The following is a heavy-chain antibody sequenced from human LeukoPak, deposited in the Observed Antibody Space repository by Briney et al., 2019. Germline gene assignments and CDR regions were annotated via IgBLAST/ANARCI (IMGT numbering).Heavy chain of an antibody. CDR2: ISSSSSYI. J-gene: IGHJ6*03. V-gene: IGHV3-21*01. Sequence: GGSLRLSCAASGFTFSSYSMNWVRQAPGKGLEWVSSISSSSSYIYYADSVKGRFTISRDNAKNSLYLLMNSPRAEDTAVYYCARVGAPYYYYMDVWGKGTTVTVSS. D-gene: IGHD1-26*01. CDR3: ARVGAPYYYYMDV. CDR1: GFTFSSYS.